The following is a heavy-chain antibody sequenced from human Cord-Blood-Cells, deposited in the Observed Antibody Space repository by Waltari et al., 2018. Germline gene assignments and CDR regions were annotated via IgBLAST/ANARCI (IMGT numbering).Heavy chain of an antibody. CDR3: ARDRHCSGGSCYSAWFDP. V-gene: IGHV1-18*01. Sequence: QVQLVQSGAEVKKPGASVKVSCKASGYTFTTYGISWVRQAPGQGLEWMGWISAYNGNTNYAQKLQGRVTMTTDTSTSTAYMELRSLRSDDTAVYYCARDRHCSGGSCYSAWFDPWGQGTLVTVSS. J-gene: IGHJ5*02. CDR2: ISAYNGNT. CDR1: GYTFTTYG. D-gene: IGHD2-15*01.